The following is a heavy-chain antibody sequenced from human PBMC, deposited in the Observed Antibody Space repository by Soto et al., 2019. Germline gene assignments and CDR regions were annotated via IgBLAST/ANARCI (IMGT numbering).Heavy chain of an antibody. CDR1: GYTFTSYA. CDR3: ARGGIYFFVSGMDV. J-gene: IGHJ6*02. Sequence: QVQLVQSGAEVKKPGASVKVSCKASGYTFTSYAMHWVRQAPGQRLEWMGWINAGNGNTKYSQKFKGRVTITRDTFASTAYMELSSLRSEDSALYHCARGGIYFFVSGMDVWGQGTTVTVSS. V-gene: IGHV1-3*01. CDR2: INAGNGNT. D-gene: IGHD1-26*01.